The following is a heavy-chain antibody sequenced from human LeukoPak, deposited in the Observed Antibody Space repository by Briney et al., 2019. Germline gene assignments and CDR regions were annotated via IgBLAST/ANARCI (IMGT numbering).Heavy chain of an antibody. CDR2: ISWNGGRI. CDR1: GFSFDDYA. D-gene: IGHD3-22*01. J-gene: IGHJ4*02. V-gene: IGHV3-9*01. CDR3: ERDHYYDSSGYHYFDS. Sequence: PGGSLRLSCAASGFSFDDYAMHWVRQAPGKGLEWVSAISWNGGRIRYADSVKGRLTISRYNAKNYLYLQMNSLRAEDTALYYCERDHYYDSSGYHYFDSWSQETLVTVYS.